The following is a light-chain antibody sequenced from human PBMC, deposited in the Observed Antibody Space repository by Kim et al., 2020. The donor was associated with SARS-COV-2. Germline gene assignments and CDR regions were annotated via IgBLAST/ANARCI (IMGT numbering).Light chain of an antibody. J-gene: IGKJ4*01. V-gene: IGKV3-11*01. Sequence: ETVLTQSPATLSLSPGESATLSCRASQSISTDLAWYQQKPGQAPRLLIYAASRRVFGIPGRFSGRGSGTDFTLTISSLEPEDFAVYYCQQRGNWPLTFGGGTKVDIK. CDR3: QQRGNWPLT. CDR2: AAS. CDR1: QSISTD.